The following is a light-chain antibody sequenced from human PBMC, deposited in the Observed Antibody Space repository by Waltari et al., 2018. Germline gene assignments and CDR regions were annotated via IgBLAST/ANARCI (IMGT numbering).Light chain of an antibody. J-gene: IGLJ2*01. CDR2: QVS. Sequence: QSALTQPASVSGSPGQSITISCTGTSSDIRRYDLVSWYQKHPGKAPKLIIYQVSNRPSGVSDRFSGSKSGNTASLTISGLQAEDEADYSCCSSVGSSSFVVFGGGTKLTVL. V-gene: IGLV2-23*02. CDR1: SSDIRRYDL. CDR3: CSSVGSSSFVV.